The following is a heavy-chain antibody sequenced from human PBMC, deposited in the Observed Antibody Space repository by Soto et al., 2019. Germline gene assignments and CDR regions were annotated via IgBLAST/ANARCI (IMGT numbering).Heavy chain of an antibody. D-gene: IGHD1-26*01. CDR1: GYTFTSYG. Sequence: QVQLVQSGAEVKKPGASVKVSCKASGYTFTSYGISWVRQAPGQGLEWRGWISAYNGNTHYAQKLQGRATMTTDTSTSTAYMELRSLRSDDTAVYYCARSLPRWELREGDAFDIWGQGTMVTVSS. CDR3: ARSLPRWELREGDAFDI. J-gene: IGHJ3*02. V-gene: IGHV1-18*01. CDR2: ISAYNGNT.